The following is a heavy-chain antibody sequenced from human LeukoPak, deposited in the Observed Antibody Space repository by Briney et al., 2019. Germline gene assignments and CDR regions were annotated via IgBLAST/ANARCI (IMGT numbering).Heavy chain of an antibody. D-gene: IGHD3-22*01. J-gene: IGHJ4*02. CDR2: ISYDGSNK. Sequence: GGSLRLSCAASGFTFSSYGMHWVRQAPGKGLEWVAVISYDGSNKYYADSVKGRFTISRDNSKNTLYLQMNSLRAEDTAVYYCARGDYYDSSGYYPDYWGQGTLVTVSS. CDR3: ARGDYYDSSGYYPDY. CDR1: GFTFSSYG. V-gene: IGHV3-30*03.